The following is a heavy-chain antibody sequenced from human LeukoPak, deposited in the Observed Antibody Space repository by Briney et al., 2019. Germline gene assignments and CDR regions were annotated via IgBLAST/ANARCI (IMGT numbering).Heavy chain of an antibody. CDR2: IYYSGST. CDR3: ARVRYFWADSVRPEKTYYFDY. Sequence: SETLSLTCTVSGGSISSYCWSWIRQPPGKGLEWIGYIYYSGSTNYNPSLKSRVTISVDTSKNQFSLKLSSVTAADTAVYYCARVRYFWADSVRPEKTYYFDYWGQGTLVTVSS. J-gene: IGHJ4*02. V-gene: IGHV4-59*01. CDR1: GGSISSYC. D-gene: IGHD3-9*01.